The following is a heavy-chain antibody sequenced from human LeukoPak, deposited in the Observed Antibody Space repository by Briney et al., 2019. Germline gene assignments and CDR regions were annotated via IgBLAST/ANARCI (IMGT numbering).Heavy chain of an antibody. V-gene: IGHV4-59*01. Sequence: SETLSLTCSVSGGSIRSYYWSWIRQPPGKGLEWIGYIYYSGSTNYNPSLKSRVTISVDTSKKQFSLKLSSVTAADTAVYYCAGGVVSGYYPHYYYYYMDVWGKGTTVTVSS. CDR2: IYYSGST. CDR1: GGSIRSYY. D-gene: IGHD3-22*01. J-gene: IGHJ6*03. CDR3: AGGVVSGYYPHYYYYYMDV.